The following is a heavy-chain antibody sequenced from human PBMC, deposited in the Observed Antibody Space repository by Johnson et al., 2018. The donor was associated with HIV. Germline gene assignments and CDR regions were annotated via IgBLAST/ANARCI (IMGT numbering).Heavy chain of an antibody. V-gene: IGHV3-66*03. J-gene: IGHJ3*02. Sequence: VQLVESGGGLIQPGGSVRLSCAVSEFIVSANYMSWVRQGPGKGLEWVSVIYSGGSTYYADSVKGRFTISRDNSKNTVYLQMNSLRTEDTAVYYCARDSYDYVWGSYRHDAFDIWGQGTMVTVSS. CDR1: EFIVSANY. D-gene: IGHD3-16*02. CDR2: IYSGGST. CDR3: ARDSYDYVWGSYRHDAFDI.